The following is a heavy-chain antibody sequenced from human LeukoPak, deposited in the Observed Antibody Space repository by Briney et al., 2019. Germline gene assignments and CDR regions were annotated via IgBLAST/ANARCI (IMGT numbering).Heavy chain of an antibody. J-gene: IGHJ5*02. D-gene: IGHD2-2*01. CDR1: GYTLTELS. CDR2: INPNSGGT. V-gene: IGHV1-2*02. Sequence: ASVKVSCKVSGYTLTELSMHWVRQAPGQGLEWMGWINPNSGGTNYAQKFQGRVTMTRDTSVSTAYMELSRLRSDDTAVYYCAREDCSSTSCYGNWFDPWGQGTLVTVSS. CDR3: AREDCSSTSCYGNWFDP.